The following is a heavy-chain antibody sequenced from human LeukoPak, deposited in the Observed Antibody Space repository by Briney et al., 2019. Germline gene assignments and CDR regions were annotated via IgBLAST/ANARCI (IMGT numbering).Heavy chain of an antibody. CDR3: ARDYSRYFDF. CDR2: INPNSGGT. Sequence: ASVKASWQASGYTFTGYDIYWVRQATGQVLEWMGWINPNSGGTDYTQKFQGRVTMTRDTSISTAYMELSRLRSDDTAVYYCARDYSRYFDFWGQGTLVTVSS. D-gene: IGHD4-11*01. V-gene: IGHV1-2*02. CDR1: GYTFTGYD. J-gene: IGHJ4*02.